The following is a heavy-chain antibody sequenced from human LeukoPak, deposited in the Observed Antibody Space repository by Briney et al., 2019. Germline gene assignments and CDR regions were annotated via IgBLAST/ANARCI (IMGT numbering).Heavy chain of an antibody. Sequence: SETLSLTCTVSGGSINYGGWIRQPPGKGLEWIGSIYYSGTTYYNPSLKSRVTTSVDTSKNQFSLKLSSVTAADTAVYYCARVLYDSSGYYYYFDLWGRGTLVTVSS. J-gene: IGHJ2*01. CDR1: GGSINY. D-gene: IGHD3-22*01. CDR2: IYYSGTT. CDR3: ARVLYDSSGYYYYFDL. V-gene: IGHV4-39*07.